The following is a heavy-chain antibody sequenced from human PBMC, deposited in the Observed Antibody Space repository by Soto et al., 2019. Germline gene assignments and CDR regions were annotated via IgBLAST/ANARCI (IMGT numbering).Heavy chain of an antibody. CDR1: GFTFSSYS. Sequence: GGSLRLSCAASGFTFSSYSMNWVRQAPGKGLEWVSSISSSSSYIYYADSVKGRFTISRDNAKNSLYLQMNSLRVEDTAVYHCVRSSGWTGDYWGQGILVTVSS. J-gene: IGHJ4*02. D-gene: IGHD3-10*01. V-gene: IGHV3-21*01. CDR2: ISSSSSYI. CDR3: VRSSGWTGDY.